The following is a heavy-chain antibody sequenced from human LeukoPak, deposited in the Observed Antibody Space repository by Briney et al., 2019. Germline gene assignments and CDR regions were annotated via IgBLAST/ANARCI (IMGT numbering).Heavy chain of an antibody. Sequence: SETLSLTCTVSGGSISSYYWSWIRQPAGKGLEWIGRIYTSGSTNYNPSLKSRVTMSVDTSKNQFSLKLSSVTAADTAVYYCARDFRDHTPSNYYYYYMDVWGKGTTVTVSS. CDR3: ARDFRDHTPSNYYYYYMDV. J-gene: IGHJ6*03. CDR2: IYTSGST. CDR1: GGSISSYY. D-gene: IGHD5/OR15-5a*01. V-gene: IGHV4-4*07.